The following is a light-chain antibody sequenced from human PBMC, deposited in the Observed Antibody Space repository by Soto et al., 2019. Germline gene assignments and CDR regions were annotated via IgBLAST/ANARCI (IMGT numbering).Light chain of an antibody. CDR1: QTINNW. CDR3: QQYHIYAA. Sequence: DIQMTQSPSTLSASVGDRVTITCRASQTINNWLDWYQQKPGEAPKLLKYRASNLADGVPSRFSGSGSGTEYTLTVSSLQHDDFVSYYCQQYHIYAAFGQGIRVEFK. CDR2: RAS. J-gene: IGKJ1*01. V-gene: IGKV1-5*03.